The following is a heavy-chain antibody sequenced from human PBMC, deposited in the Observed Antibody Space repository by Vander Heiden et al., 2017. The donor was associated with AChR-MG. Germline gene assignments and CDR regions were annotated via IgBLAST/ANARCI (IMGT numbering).Heavy chain of an antibody. V-gene: IGHV4-4*02. CDR1: GGSISSSNW. CDR3: ARVLGSGIFPLYNWFDP. D-gene: IGHD3-10*01. CDR2: IYHSGST. Sequence: QVQLQESGPGLVKPSGTLSLTCAVSGGSISSSNWWSWVRQPPGKGLEWIGEIYHSGSTNYNPSLKSRVTISVDKSKNQFSLKLSSVTAADTAVYYCARVLGSGIFPLYNWFDPWGQGTLVAVSS. J-gene: IGHJ5*02.